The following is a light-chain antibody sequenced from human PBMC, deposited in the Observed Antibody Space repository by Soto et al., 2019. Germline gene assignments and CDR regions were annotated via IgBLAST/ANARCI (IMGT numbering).Light chain of an antibody. CDR1: SSNIGATYV. CDR2: GNT. V-gene: IGLV1-40*01. Sequence: QSVLTQPPSVSGAPGQRVTISCTGTSSNIGATYVHWYRHLPGTAPKLLIYGNTNRPSGVPDRFSGSKSGTSASLAITGLQPEDEADYYCQSYDYSVSGSVFGGGTKHRP. J-gene: IGLJ3*02. CDR3: QSYDYSVSGSV.